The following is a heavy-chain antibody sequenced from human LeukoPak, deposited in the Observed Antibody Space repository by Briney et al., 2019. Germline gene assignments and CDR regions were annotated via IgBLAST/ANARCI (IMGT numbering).Heavy chain of an antibody. D-gene: IGHD3-10*01. CDR3: ARLIGGVGYFDL. Sequence: SETLSLTCAVSGGSISSYSWSWIRQPPEKGLEWIGYIHYSWSTNYTPSLKSRVAISVDTFKNQFSLKLSFVTAADTAVYYCARLIGGVGYFDLWGRGTLVTVSS. CDR1: GGSISSYS. J-gene: IGHJ2*01. V-gene: IGHV4-59*08. CDR2: IHYSWST.